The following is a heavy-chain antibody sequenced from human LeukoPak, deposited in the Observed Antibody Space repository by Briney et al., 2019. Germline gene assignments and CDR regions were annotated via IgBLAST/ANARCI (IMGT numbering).Heavy chain of an antibody. J-gene: IGHJ5*02. CDR1: GFTFSSYG. CDR2: IRYDGSNK. V-gene: IGHV3-30*02. CDR3: AKDQGYDYVWGSYRTHNWFDP. D-gene: IGHD3-16*02. Sequence: PGGSLRLSCAASGFTFSSYGMHWVRQAPGKGLEWVAFIRYDGSNKYYADSVKGRFTISRDNSKNTLYLQMNSLRAEDTAVYYCAKDQGYDYVWGSYRTHNWFDPWGQGTLVTVSS.